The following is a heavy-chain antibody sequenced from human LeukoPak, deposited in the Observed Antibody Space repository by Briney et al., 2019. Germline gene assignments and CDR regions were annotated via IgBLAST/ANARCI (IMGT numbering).Heavy chain of an antibody. J-gene: IGHJ4*02. CDR3: ARERGGSSGYSFDY. CDR2: FYYSGST. Sequence: LETLSLTCTVSGGSISSYYWSWIRQPPGKGLEWIGYFYYSGSTNYNPSLKGRVTISVDTSKNQFSLKLSSVTAADTAVYYCARERGGSSGYSFDYWGRGTLVTVSS. V-gene: IGHV4-59*01. CDR1: GGSISSYY. D-gene: IGHD3-22*01.